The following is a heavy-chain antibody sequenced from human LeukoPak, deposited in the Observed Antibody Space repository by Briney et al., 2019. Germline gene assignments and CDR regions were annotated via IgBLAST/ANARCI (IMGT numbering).Heavy chain of an antibody. CDR3: ARAKITMIVATRGAFDI. Sequence: SETLSLTCTVSGGSISSGDYYWSWIRQPPGKGLEWIGYIYYSGSTYYNPSLKSRVTISVDTSKNQFSLKLSSVTAADTAVYYCARAKITMIVATRGAFDIWGQGTMVTVSS. CDR1: GGSISSGDYY. V-gene: IGHV4-30-4*01. D-gene: IGHD3-22*01. J-gene: IGHJ3*02. CDR2: IYYSGST.